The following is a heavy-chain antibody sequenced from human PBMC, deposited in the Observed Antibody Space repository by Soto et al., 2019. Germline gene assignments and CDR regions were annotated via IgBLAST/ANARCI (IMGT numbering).Heavy chain of an antibody. CDR3: SKFKYSTSVRYLQH. D-gene: IGHD6-6*01. CDR1: GYDFGAHW. Sequence: GESLKISCQGSGYDFGAHWIGWVRQMPGKGLEWMGTIFPGDSDTRYRPSFQGQVTISADRSINTAYLQWTSLKASDTAIYYCSKFKYSTSVRYLQHWGQGTPVTVSS. V-gene: IGHV5-51*01. CDR2: IFPGDSDT. J-gene: IGHJ1*01.